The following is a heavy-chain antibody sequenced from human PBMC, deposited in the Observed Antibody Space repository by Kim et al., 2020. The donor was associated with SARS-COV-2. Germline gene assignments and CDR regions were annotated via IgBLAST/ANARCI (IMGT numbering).Heavy chain of an antibody. CDR2: K. Sequence: KYYVASVKGRFPISRDNAKNTVYLQMSSLSAEDTAVYFCARAIAAGEAYWGQWTLVTVSS. J-gene: IGHJ4*02. D-gene: IGHD6-25*01. CDR3: ARAIAAGEAY. V-gene: IGHV3-7*01.